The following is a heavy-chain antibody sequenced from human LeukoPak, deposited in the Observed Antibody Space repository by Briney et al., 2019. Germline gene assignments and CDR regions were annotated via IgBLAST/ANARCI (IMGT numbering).Heavy chain of an antibody. V-gene: IGHV3-15*01. CDR3: TTETYYDILTGYYRFDY. D-gene: IGHD3-9*01. J-gene: IGHJ4*02. Sequence: GGSLRLSCAASGFTFSNAWMSWVRQAPGKGLEWVGRIKSKTDGGTTDYAAPVKGRFTISRDDSKNTLYLRMNSLKTEDTAVYYCTTETYYDILTGYYRFDYWGQGTLVTVSS. CDR2: IKSKTDGGTT. CDR1: GFTFSNAW.